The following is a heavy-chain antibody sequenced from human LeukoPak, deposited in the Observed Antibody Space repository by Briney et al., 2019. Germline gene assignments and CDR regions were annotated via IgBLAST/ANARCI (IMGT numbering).Heavy chain of an antibody. CDR2: ITNSGSAI. CDR3: ARRLPYFGMDV. CDR1: GFTFSSYG. J-gene: IGHJ6*02. Sequence: GRSLRLSCAASGFTFSSYGMHWVRQAPGKGLEWVSFITNSGSAIEYTDSVKGRFTISRDNAKNSLYLQMNSLRAEDTALYYCARRLPYFGMDVWGQGTTVTVSS. D-gene: IGHD5-18*01. V-gene: IGHV3-48*04.